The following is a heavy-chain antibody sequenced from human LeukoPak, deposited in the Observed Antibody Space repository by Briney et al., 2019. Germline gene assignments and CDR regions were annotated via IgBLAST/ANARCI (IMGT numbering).Heavy chain of an antibody. CDR1: GFTFSSYS. CDR3: ARDPDSGWYEDGDDAFDI. CDR2: ISSSSTI. D-gene: IGHD6-19*01. J-gene: IGHJ3*02. V-gene: IGHV3-48*01. Sequence: GGSLRLSCAASGFTFSSYSMNWVRQAPGKGLEWVSYISSSSTIYYADSVKGRFTISRDNAKNSLYLQMNSLRAEDTAVYYSARDPDSGWYEDGDDAFDIWGQGTMVTVFS.